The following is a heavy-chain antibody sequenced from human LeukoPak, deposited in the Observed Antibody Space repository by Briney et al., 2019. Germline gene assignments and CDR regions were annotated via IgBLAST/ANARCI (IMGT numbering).Heavy chain of an antibody. Sequence: SETLSLTCTVSGGSISSSSYYWGCLRQPPGKELEWIGSIYYSGITYYNPSLKRRVTISVDTSKNQSSLELSSVTAADTAVYYCASDFYCSSTSCRGIFDYLGQGTLVTVSS. CDR2: IYYSGIT. J-gene: IGHJ4*02. V-gene: IGHV4-39*01. CDR3: ASDFYCSSTSCRGIFDY. CDR1: GGSISSSSYY. D-gene: IGHD2-2*01.